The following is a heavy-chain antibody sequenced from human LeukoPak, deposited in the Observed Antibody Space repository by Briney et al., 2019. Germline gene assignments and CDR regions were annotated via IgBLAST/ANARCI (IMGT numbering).Heavy chain of an antibody. CDR1: GAPLSSYA. Sequence: GASVKVSCKASGAPLSSYAISWVRQAPGQGLEWMGGIIPIFGTANYAQKFQGRVTITTDESTSTAYMELSSLRSEDTAVYYCARGYFDWLPYFLDYWGQGTLVTVSS. D-gene: IGHD3-9*01. CDR2: IIPIFGTA. J-gene: IGHJ4*02. CDR3: ARGYFDWLPYFLDY. V-gene: IGHV1-69*05.